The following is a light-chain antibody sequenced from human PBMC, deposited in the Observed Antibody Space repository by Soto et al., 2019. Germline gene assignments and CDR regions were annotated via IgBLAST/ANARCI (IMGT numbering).Light chain of an antibody. CDR2: EVT. CDR1: SGDVGAYAY. V-gene: IGLV2-14*01. J-gene: IGLJ2*01. Sequence: QSALTQPASVSGSPGQSITISCTGTSGDVGAYAYVSWYQHHPGKAPKLIIYEVTNRPSGVSSRFSGSKSVNTASLTISGLQAEDEADYYCSSYTISTTLVFGGGTKVTVL. CDR3: SSYTISTTLV.